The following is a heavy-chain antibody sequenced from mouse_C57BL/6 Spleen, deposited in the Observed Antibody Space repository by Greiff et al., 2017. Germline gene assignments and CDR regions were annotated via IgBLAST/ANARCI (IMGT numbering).Heavy chain of an antibody. CDR1: GFTFTDYY. Sequence: EVQVVESGGGLVQPGGSLSLSCAASGFTFTDYYMSWVRQPPGKALEWLGFIRNKANGYTTEYSASVKGRFTISRDNSQSILYLQMNALRAEDSATYYCARPIYDGIFDYWGQGTTLTVSS. CDR2: IRNKANGYTT. V-gene: IGHV7-3*01. D-gene: IGHD2-3*01. CDR3: ARPIYDGIFDY. J-gene: IGHJ2*01.